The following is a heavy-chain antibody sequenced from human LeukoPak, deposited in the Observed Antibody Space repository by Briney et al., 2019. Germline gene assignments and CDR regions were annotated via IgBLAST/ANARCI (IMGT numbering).Heavy chain of an antibody. CDR3: ARDGGDCSGDSCYVDY. Sequence: GGSLRLSCAAAGFTFDDYGMSWVRQAPGKGLEWVSSIKWDGGSTGYADSVKGRFTISRDNAKNFLYLQMNSLRAEDTALYYCARDGGDCSGDSCYVDYWGQGTLVTVSS. J-gene: IGHJ4*02. CDR1: GFTFDDYG. V-gene: IGHV3-20*04. D-gene: IGHD2-15*01. CDR2: IKWDGGST.